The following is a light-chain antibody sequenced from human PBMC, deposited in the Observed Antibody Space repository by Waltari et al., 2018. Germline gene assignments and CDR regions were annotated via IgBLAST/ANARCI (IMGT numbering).Light chain of an antibody. V-gene: IGKV2-30*01. CDR3: MQGSHWPYS. Sequence: DIVMTQSPLSLPVTLGQPASIPCRSSQSVVVSDGNTYLNWFQQRHGQSPRRLIYKVSNRDSGVPDRFSGSGSGTDFTLKISRVEAEDVGLYYCMQGSHWPYSFGQGTKLEIK. J-gene: IGKJ2*03. CDR1: QSVVVSDGNTY. CDR2: KVS.